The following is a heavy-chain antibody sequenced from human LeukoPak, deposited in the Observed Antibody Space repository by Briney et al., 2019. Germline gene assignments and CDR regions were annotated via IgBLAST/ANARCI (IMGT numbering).Heavy chain of an antibody. CDR1: GGSISSYY. CDR2: IYYSGST. Sequence: SETLSLTCTVSGGSISSYYWSWIRQPPGKGLEWIGYIYYSGSTNYNPSLKSRVTISVDTSKNQFSLKLSSVTAADTAVYYCARDKMRYSYSPFRLGKGGWLDPWGQGTLVTVSS. CDR3: ARDKMRYSYSPFRLGKGGWLDP. D-gene: IGHD5-18*01. V-gene: IGHV4-59*01. J-gene: IGHJ5*02.